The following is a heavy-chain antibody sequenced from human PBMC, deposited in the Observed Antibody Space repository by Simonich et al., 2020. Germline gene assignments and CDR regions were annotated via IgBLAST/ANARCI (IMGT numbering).Heavy chain of an antibody. J-gene: IGHJ3*02. Sequence: QLQLQESGPGLVKPSETLSLTCTVSGGSISSSSYYWGWIRQPPGKGLEWIGSIDYSGSTYYNPALKSRVTISVDTSKNQFSRKRSSVTAADTAVYYCARHAGFAFDIWGQGTMVTVSS. CDR3: ARHAGFAFDI. CDR2: IDYSGST. V-gene: IGHV4-39*01. D-gene: IGHD6-13*01. CDR1: GGSISSSSYY.